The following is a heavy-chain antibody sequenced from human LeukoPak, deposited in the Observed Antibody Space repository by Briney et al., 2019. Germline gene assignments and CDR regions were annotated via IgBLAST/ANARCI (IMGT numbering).Heavy chain of an antibody. D-gene: IGHD2-2*01. CDR3: TKTEVPGGYYYGIDV. J-gene: IGHJ6*02. CDR2: ISYDGTNK. V-gene: IGHV3-30*18. Sequence: PGGSLRLSCAASGFTFSDYGMHWVRQAPGKGLGWVAVISYDGTNKYYRDSVKGRFTISRGNSKNTLYLQMNSLRPEDTAVYYCTKTEVPGGYYYGIDVWGQGTTVTVSS. CDR1: GFTFSDYG.